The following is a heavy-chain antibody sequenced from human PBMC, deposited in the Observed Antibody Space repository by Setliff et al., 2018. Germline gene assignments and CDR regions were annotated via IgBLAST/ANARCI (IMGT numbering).Heavy chain of an antibody. V-gene: IGHV3-30*03. CDR3: ARAHSSTLSVHDY. J-gene: IGHJ4*02. CDR2: ISYDGSNK. D-gene: IGHD2-2*01. CDR1: GFTFSTYG. Sequence: GGSLRLSCAASGFTFSTYGLNWVRQAPGKGLEWVAVISYDGSNKYYADSVKGRFTISRDNAKNTLYLQMNSLRAEDTAVYYCARAHSSTLSVHDYWGQGTLVTVSS.